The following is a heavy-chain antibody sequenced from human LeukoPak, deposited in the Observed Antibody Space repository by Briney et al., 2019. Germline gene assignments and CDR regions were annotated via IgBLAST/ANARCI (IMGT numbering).Heavy chain of an antibody. CDR2: INHTGST. CDR1: GGSFSGYY. Sequence: PSETLSLTCAVYGGSFSGYYWSWIRQPPGKGLEWIGEINHTGSTNYNPSLKSRVTISVDTSKNQFSLKLSSVTAADTAVYYCARDRAAATYNWFDPWGQGTLVTVSS. V-gene: IGHV4-34*01. CDR3: ARDRAAATYNWFDP. J-gene: IGHJ5*02. D-gene: IGHD6-13*01.